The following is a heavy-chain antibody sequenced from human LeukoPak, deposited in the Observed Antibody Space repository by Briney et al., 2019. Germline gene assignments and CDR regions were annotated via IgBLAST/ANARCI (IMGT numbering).Heavy chain of an antibody. CDR2: IDTSGNSK. V-gene: IGHV3-48*03. J-gene: IGHJ6*02. Sequence: GGSLRLSCGASGFILSDYEVNWVRQAPGKGLEWIAYIDTSGNSKFHADSVKGRFTISRDNSKNTLYLQMNSLRAEDTAVYYCASGSSFYYYYGMDVWGQGTTVTVSS. CDR3: ASGSSFYYYYGMDV. CDR1: GFILSDYE. D-gene: IGHD6-6*01.